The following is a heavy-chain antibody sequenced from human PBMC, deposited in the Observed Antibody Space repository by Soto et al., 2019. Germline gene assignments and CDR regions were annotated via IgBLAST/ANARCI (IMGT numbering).Heavy chain of an antibody. J-gene: IGHJ4*02. CDR3: AKGTVDY. CDR1: GLTFSNYG. Sequence: PGGSLRLSCAVSGLTFSNYGMTWVHQAPGKGLEWVSDISSSGANTYYADAVKGRFTISRDNSKNTLFLQMNSLRADDTAVYYCAKGTVDYWGLGTLVTVSS. CDR2: ISSSGANT. V-gene: IGHV3-23*01.